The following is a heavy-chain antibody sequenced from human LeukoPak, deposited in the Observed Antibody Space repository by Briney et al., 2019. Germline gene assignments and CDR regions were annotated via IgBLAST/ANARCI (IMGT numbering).Heavy chain of an antibody. CDR3: ARSSGSYFLVLSDY. Sequence: ASVKVSCKASGYTFTDYYMHWVRQAPGQGLEWMGWINPNSGGTNYAQKFQGRVTMTRDTSISTAYMELSRLRSDDTAVYYCARSSGSYFLVLSDYWGQGTLVTVSS. V-gene: IGHV1-2*02. CDR2: INPNSGGT. D-gene: IGHD1-26*01. CDR1: GYTFTDYY. J-gene: IGHJ4*02.